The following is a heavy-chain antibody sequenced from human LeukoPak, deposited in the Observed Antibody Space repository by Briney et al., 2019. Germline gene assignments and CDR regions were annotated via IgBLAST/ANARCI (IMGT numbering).Heavy chain of an antibody. J-gene: IGHJ4*02. D-gene: IGHD6-13*01. CDR2: IYYSGNT. V-gene: IGHV4-59*01. CDR3: AREGRGAAAGMDY. CDR1: GGSISSYY. Sequence: PSETLSLTCTVYGGSISSYYWSWIRQPPGKDLEWIGYIYYSGNTNYNPSLKSRVTISVDTSKNQYSLNLSYVTDADTAVYYCAREGRGAAAGMDYWGQGSLVTVSS.